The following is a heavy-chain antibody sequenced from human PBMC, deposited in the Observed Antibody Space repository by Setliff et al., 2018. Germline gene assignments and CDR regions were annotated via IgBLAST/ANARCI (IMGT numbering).Heavy chain of an antibody. CDR2: INHSGST. Sequence: LSLTCAVYGGSFSGYYWSWIRQPPGKGLEWIGEINHSGSTNYNPSLKSRVTISVDTSKNQFSLKLSSVTAADTAVYYCASQLGGYCSGGSCYSYYYYYYMDVWGKGTTVTVSS. V-gene: IGHV4-34*01. D-gene: IGHD2-15*01. CDR1: GGSFSGYY. CDR3: ASQLGGYCSGGSCYSYYYYYYMDV. J-gene: IGHJ6*03.